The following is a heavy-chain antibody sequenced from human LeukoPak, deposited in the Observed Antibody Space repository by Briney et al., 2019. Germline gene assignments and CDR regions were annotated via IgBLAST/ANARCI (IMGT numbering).Heavy chain of an antibody. D-gene: IGHD3-10*01. Sequence: QPGGPLTLSCAASGFTFTNYWMTWVRQAPGKGLEWVANINQDGSEKNYVDSVKGRFTISRDNAKNSLYLQMNSLRAEDTAVYYCARDKVFGELLSRLDYWGQGTLVTVSS. CDR3: ARDKVFGELLSRLDY. CDR2: INQDGSEK. V-gene: IGHV3-7*01. J-gene: IGHJ4*02. CDR1: GFTFTNYW.